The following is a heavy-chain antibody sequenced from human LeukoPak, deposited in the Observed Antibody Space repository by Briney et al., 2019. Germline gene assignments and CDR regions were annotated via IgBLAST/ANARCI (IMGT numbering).Heavy chain of an antibody. D-gene: IGHD3-3*01. Sequence: SETLSLACAVYGGSFSGYYWSWIRQPPGKGLEWIGEINNSGSTNYNPSLKSRVTISVDTSKNQFSLKLSSVTAADTAVYYCARLRVVTYYYYMDVWGKGTTVTVSS. V-gene: IGHV4-34*01. CDR3: ARLRVVTYYYYMDV. CDR1: GGSFSGYY. CDR2: INNSGST. J-gene: IGHJ6*03.